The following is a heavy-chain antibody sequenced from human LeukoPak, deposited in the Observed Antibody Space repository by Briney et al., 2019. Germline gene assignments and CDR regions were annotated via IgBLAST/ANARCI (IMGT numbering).Heavy chain of an antibody. CDR2: VNPNSGGT. D-gene: IGHD2-15*01. CDR1: GYTFTGYY. J-gene: IGHJ4*02. CDR3: AREGTGSGLVVLAVKYYFDF. V-gene: IGHV1-2*02. Sequence: ASVKVSCKASGYTFTGYYMHWVRQAPGQGLEWMGWVNPNSGGTKYAQKFQGRVTMTRDTSISTAYMELSRLGSDDAAVYFCAREGTGSGLVVLAVKYYFDFWGQGTLVTVSS.